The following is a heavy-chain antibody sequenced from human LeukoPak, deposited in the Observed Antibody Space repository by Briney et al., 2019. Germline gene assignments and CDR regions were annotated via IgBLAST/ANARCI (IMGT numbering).Heavy chain of an antibody. Sequence: ASVKVSCKASGYTFTSYYMHWVRQAPGQGLEWMGMINPSGGSTSYAQKFQGRVTMTRNTSTSTVYMELSSLSSEDTAVYYCARDPAIKKDIVVVPAAQAPLDYYYYMDVWGKGTTVTVSS. CDR1: GYTFTSYY. CDR3: ARDPAIKKDIVVVPAAQAPLDYYYYMDV. V-gene: IGHV1-46*01. D-gene: IGHD2-2*01. CDR2: INPSGGST. J-gene: IGHJ6*03.